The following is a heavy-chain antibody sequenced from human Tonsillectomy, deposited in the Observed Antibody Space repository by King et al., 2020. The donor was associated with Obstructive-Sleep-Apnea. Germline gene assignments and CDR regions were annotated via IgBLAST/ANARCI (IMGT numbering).Heavy chain of an antibody. CDR2: IYISGDT. CDR1: GGSISTYY. Sequence: LQLQESGPGLVKPSETLSLTCTVSGGSISTYYWSWIRQPAGKGLEWIGRIYISGDTNYNPSLKSRVTMSVDTSKNQFSLKLSSVTAADTAVYYCARENYDVLTGYYPWFDYWGQGTLVTVSS. V-gene: IGHV4-4*07. CDR3: ARENYDVLTGYYPWFDY. D-gene: IGHD3-9*01. J-gene: IGHJ4*02.